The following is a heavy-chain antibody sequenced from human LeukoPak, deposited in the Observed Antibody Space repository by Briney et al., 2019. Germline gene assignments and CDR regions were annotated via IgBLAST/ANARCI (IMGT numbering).Heavy chain of an antibody. Sequence: ASVTVSCKASGYTFTSYYMHWVRQAPGQGLEGKGIINPSGGSTSYAQKFQGRVTMTRDMSTSTVYMELSSLRSEDTAVYYCARSGVVNPLDYWGQGTLVPVSS. CDR1: GYTFTSYY. J-gene: IGHJ4*02. V-gene: IGHV1-46*01. CDR2: INPSGGST. CDR3: ARSGVVNPLDY. D-gene: IGHD3-3*01.